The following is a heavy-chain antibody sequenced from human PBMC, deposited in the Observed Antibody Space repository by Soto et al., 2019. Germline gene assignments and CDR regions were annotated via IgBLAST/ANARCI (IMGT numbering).Heavy chain of an antibody. CDR1: GGSISSGGYY. D-gene: IGHD6-13*01. J-gene: IGHJ6*02. CDR2: IYHSGST. V-gene: IGHV4-31*03. Sequence: TSETLSLTCTVSGGSISSGGYYWSWIRQHPGKGLEWIGYIYHSGSTYYNPSLKSRVTISVDTSKNQFSLKLSSVTAADTAVYYCARDRSSSWVYYYYGMDVWGQGTTVTVSS. CDR3: ARDRSSSWVYYYYGMDV.